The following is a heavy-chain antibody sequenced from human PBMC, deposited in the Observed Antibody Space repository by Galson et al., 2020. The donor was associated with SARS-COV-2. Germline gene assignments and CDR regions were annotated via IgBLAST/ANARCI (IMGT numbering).Heavy chain of an antibody. J-gene: IGHJ6*02. Sequence: GGSLRLSCVASGVTFSSYGMHCVRQAPGKGLEWVAVIWYDGSKKYHAESVKGRFTISRDNSKNTLFLQMNSLRVEDTAVYYCARGRAYYYDAGSPYGMDVWGQGTTVTVSS. D-gene: IGHD3-10*01. CDR2: IWYDGSKK. V-gene: IGHV3-33*01. CDR3: ARGRAYYYDAGSPYGMDV. CDR1: GVTFSSYG.